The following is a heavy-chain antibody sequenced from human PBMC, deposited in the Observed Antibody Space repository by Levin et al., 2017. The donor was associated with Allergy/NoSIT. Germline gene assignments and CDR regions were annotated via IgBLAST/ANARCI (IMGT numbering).Heavy chain of an antibody. CDR3: AKRFGRHNTFDG. V-gene: IGHV3-23*01. J-gene: IGHJ3*01. Sequence: LGESLKISCAASGFTFSNNAMSWVRQAPGKGLEWVSDISDNGDGTQYADSVKGRFSISRDNSKNTLHLQMDSLRAEDTAVYYCAKRFGRHNTFDGWGQGTMVTVSS. D-gene: IGHD1-26*01. CDR2: ISDNGDGT. CDR1: GFTFSNNA.